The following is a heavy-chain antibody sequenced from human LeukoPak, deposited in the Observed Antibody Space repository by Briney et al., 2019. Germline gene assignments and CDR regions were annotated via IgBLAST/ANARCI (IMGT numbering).Heavy chain of an antibody. CDR3: ARISGWPSDAFDI. CDR2: MNHGEST. Sequence: GSLRLSCAASGFTFSSYSMNWVRQPPGKGLEWIGKMNHGESTKYNPSLKSRVTISVDSSKNHFSLELTSVTAADTAVYYCARISGWPSDAFDIWGQGTMVAVSS. D-gene: IGHD3-10*01. CDR1: GFTFSSYS. V-gene: IGHV4-34*01. J-gene: IGHJ3*02.